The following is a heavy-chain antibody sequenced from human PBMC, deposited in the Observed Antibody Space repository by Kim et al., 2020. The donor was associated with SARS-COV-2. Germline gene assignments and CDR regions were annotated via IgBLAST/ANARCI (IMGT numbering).Heavy chain of an antibody. V-gene: IGHV3-30*18. J-gene: IGHJ4*02. D-gene: IGHD6-19*01. CDR1: GFTFSSYG. CDR2: ISYDGSNK. Sequence: GGSLRLSCAASGFTFSSYGMHWVRQAPGKGLEWVAVISYDGSNKYYVDSVKGRFTISSDNYKKKLYLPMNSLRAEDTDVYYCAKEGGGYPLYWGQGTLVT. CDR3: AKEGGGYPLY.